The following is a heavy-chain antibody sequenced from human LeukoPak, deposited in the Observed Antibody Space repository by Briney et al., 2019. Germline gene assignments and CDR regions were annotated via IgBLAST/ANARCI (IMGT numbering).Heavy chain of an antibody. CDR3: ARVGDYLLFFFDY. CDR1: GYTFTSYG. J-gene: IGHJ4*02. D-gene: IGHD4-17*01. V-gene: IGHV1-18*01. CDR2: ISAYNGNT. Sequence: GASVKVSCKASGYTFTSYGISWVRQAPGQGLEWMGWISAYNGNTNYAQKLQGRVTMTTDTSTSTVYMELRSLRSDDTAVYYCARVGDYLLFFFDYWGQGTLVTVSS.